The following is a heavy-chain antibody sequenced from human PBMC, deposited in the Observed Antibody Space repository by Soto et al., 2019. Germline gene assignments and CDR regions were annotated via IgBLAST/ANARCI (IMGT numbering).Heavy chain of an antibody. CDR1: GGTFSSYA. J-gene: IGHJ4*02. CDR3: ARGVQLARYDRSGYYYEADY. CDR2: IIPIFGTA. D-gene: IGHD3-22*01. Sequence: QVQLVQSGAEVKKPGSSVKVSCKASGGTFSSYAISWVRQAPGQGLEWMGGIIPIFGTANYAQKFQGRVTITADEATSTACGELSSLRAEDTAVYYCARGVQLARYDRSGYYYEADYWGQGTLGTVAS. V-gene: IGHV1-69*12.